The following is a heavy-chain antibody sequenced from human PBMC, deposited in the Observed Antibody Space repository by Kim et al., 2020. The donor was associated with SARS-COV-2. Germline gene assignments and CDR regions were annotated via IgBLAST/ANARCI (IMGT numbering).Heavy chain of an antibody. Sequence: SETLSLTCIVSGGSISNYYWTWIRQPPGTGLEWIGNLYYPGSTNYNPSLQSRGTISIDTSKNQFSLRLNSVTAAETAVYYCARLYYYDSSGYYYNWYFDLWGRGTLVTVSS. CDR2: LYYPGST. D-gene: IGHD3-22*01. J-gene: IGHJ2*01. CDR1: GGSISNYY. CDR3: ARLYYYDSSGYYYNWYFDL. V-gene: IGHV4-59*08.